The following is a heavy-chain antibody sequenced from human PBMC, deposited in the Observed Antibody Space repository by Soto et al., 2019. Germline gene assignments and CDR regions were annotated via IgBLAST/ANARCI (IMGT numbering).Heavy chain of an antibody. Sequence: ASVKVSCKASGGTFSSYAISWVRQAPGQGLEWMGGIIPIFGTANYAQKFQGRVTITADKSTSTAYMELSSLRSEDTAVYYCARDPMPDTAMGHNWFDPWGQGALVTVSS. J-gene: IGHJ5*02. CDR1: GGTFSSYA. CDR3: ARDPMPDTAMGHNWFDP. CDR2: IIPIFGTA. V-gene: IGHV1-69*06. D-gene: IGHD5-18*01.